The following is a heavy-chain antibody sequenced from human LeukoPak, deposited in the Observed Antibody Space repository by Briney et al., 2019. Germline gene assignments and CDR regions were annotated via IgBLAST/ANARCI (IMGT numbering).Heavy chain of an antibody. J-gene: IGHJ4*02. CDR2: INPNSGGT. CDR1: GYTFTAYY. CDR3: ARVGSITARKNYFDY. Sequence: ASVKVSCKAAGYTFTAYYIHWVRQAPGQGLEWMGWINPNSGGTNSAQKFQGRVTMTSDSSISTAYMEISRLTSDDTAVYHCARVGSITARKNYFDYWGQGTLVTVSS. D-gene: IGHD6-6*01. V-gene: IGHV1-2*02.